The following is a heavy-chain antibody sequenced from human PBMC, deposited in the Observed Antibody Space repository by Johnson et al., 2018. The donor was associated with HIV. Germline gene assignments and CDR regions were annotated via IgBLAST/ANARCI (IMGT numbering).Heavy chain of an antibody. D-gene: IGHD4-11*01. CDR3: AKLSTESAFDI. V-gene: IGHV3-33*06. CDR2: IWYDGSNK. Sequence: VQLVESGGGVVQPGRSLRLSCAASGFTFSSYGMHWVRQAPGKGLEWVAVIWYDGSNKYYADSVKGRFTISRDNSKNTLYLQMNSLRAEDTAVYYCAKLSTESAFDIWGQGTMVTVSS. CDR1: GFTFSSYG. J-gene: IGHJ3*02.